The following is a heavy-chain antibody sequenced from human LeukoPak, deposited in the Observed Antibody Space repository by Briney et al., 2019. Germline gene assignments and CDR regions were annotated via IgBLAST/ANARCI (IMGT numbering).Heavy chain of an antibody. CDR1: GFTFRSYA. Sequence: GGSLRLSCAASGFTFRSYAMSWVRQAPGKGLEWVANIKQDGSEKYYVDSVKGRFTISRDNAKNSLYLQVNSLRAEDTAVYYCARFGSSSGNYYYYMDVWGKGTTVTVSS. D-gene: IGHD6-6*01. CDR3: ARFGSSSGNYYYYMDV. J-gene: IGHJ6*03. V-gene: IGHV3-7*01. CDR2: IKQDGSEK.